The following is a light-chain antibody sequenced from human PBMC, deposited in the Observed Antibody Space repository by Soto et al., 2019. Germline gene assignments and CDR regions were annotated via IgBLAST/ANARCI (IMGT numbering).Light chain of an antibody. CDR1: SSDVGGYNY. V-gene: IGLV2-8*01. CDR2: EVS. J-gene: IGLJ2*01. CDR3: SSFAGNHNLV. Sequence: QSALTQPPSASGSPGQSVTISCTGTSSDVGGYNYVSWYQQHPGKAPKLMISEVSKRPSGVPDRFSGSKSGNTASLTVSGLKAEDEADYYCSSFAGNHNLVFGGGTKLTVL.